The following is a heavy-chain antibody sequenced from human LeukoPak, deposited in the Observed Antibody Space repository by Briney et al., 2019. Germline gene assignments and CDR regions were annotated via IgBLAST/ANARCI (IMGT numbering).Heavy chain of an antibody. J-gene: IGHJ4*02. CDR2: IYYSGRK. D-gene: IGHD3-22*01. V-gene: IGHV4-39*01. CDR1: GGSICSSSYY. Sequence: SETLPLTCTVSGGSICSSSYYWGWIRQPQGKGLAWYGSIYYSGRKYFNPSFKSRVTIYVVTSKNQFSLQLSTVSVVDTAVFCCARLDNYDSSGYLDNWGQGTLVTVSS. CDR3: ARLDNYDSSGYLDN.